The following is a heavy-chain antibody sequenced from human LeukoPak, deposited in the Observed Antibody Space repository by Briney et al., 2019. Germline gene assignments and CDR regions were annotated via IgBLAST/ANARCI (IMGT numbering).Heavy chain of an antibody. V-gene: IGHV3-48*03. D-gene: IGHD1-26*01. Sequence: PGGSLRLSCAASGFTFSSYEMNWVRQAPGKGREWVSYITSSGSTIYYADSVKGRFTISRDNAKKSLYLQMNSLRADDTAVYYCARVGIVGPTWGYFDYWGQGTLVTVSS. CDR1: GFTFSSYE. CDR3: ARVGIVGPTWGYFDY. CDR2: ITSSGSTI. J-gene: IGHJ4*02.